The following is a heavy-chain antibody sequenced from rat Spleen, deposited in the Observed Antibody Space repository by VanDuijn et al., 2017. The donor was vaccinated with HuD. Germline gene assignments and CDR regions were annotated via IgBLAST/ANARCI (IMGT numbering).Heavy chain of an antibody. CDR3: ARLRYNPFDY. J-gene: IGHJ2*01. V-gene: IGHV5S14*01. D-gene: IGHD1-5*01. Sequence: EVQLVESGGGLVQPGRSLKLSCAAPGFTFSDYGMACVRQTPTKGLEWVPSINTGGGNSYYRDSVKGRFTISRDKAKNTQYLQMDSLRSEDTATYYCARLRYNPFDYWGQGVMVTVSS. CDR1: GFTFSDYG. CDR2: INTGGGNS.